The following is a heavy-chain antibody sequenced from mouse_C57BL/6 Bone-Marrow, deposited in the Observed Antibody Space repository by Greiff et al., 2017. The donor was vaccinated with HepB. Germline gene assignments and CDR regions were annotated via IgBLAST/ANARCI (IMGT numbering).Heavy chain of an antibody. Sequence: VHVKQSGAELVRPGASVKLSCTASGFNIKDDYMHWVKQRPEQGLEWIGWIDPENGDTEYASKFQGKATITADTSSNTAYLQLSSLTSEDTAVYYCTPPLYDYDGFAYWGQGTLVTVSA. CDR3: TPPLYDYDGFAY. J-gene: IGHJ3*01. CDR1: GFNIKDDY. D-gene: IGHD2-4*01. V-gene: IGHV14-4*01. CDR2: IDPENGDT.